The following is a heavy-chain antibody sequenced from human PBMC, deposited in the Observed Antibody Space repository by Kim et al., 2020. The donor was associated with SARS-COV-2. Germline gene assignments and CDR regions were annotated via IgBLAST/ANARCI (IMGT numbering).Heavy chain of an antibody. CDR1: GGSISSGSYY. V-gene: IGHV4-61*02. Sequence: SETLSLTCTVSGGSISSGSYYWSWIRQPAGKGLEWIGRIYTSGSTNYNPSLKSRVTISVDTSKNQFSLKLSSVTAADTAVYYCASSTRGLDLFQHWGQGTLVTVSS. D-gene: IGHD2-2*01. CDR3: ASSTRGLDLFQH. J-gene: IGHJ1*01. CDR2: IYTSGST.